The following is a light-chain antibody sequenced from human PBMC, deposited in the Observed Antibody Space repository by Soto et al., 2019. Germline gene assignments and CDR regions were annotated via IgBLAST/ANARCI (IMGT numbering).Light chain of an antibody. J-gene: IGKJ5*01. CDR1: HDISKY. CDR3: QQYDNPPIT. CDR2: DAS. V-gene: IGKV1-33*01. Sequence: DIQMTQSPSSLSASVGDRVTITCQASHDISKYVIWYQQKPGRAPKLLIFDASVLEVGVPSRFRGSGWGTHFTFTISSLQPEDIATYYCQQYDNPPITFGQGTRLDMK.